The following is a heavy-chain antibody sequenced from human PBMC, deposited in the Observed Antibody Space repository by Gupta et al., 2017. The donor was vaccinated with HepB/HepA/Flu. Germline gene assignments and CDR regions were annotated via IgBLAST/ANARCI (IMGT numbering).Heavy chain of an antibody. CDR1: GFTFSDYY. CDR2: ISSSGSTI. J-gene: IGHJ4*02. D-gene: IGHD5-24*01. CDR3: ARDRYGYNFFDY. Sequence: QVQLVASGGGLVNPGWSLRLSSSASGFTFSDYYLSWIRQAPVKGLEWVSYISSSGSTIYYADSVKGRFTISRYNAKNSLYLQMNSLRAEDTDVYYCARDRYGYNFFDYWGQGTLVTVSS. V-gene: IGHV3-11*04.